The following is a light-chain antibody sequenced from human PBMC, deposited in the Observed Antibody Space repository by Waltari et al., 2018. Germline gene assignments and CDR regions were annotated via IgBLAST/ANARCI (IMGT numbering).Light chain of an antibody. Sequence: QSALTQPPSASGSPGQSVIISCTGTSSDVGGYNYVSWYQQHPGKAPKLMIYEVSKRPSGVPDRCSGSKSGNTASLTVSGLQAEDEADYYCSSYAGSNNFVFGTGTRVTVL. CDR3: SSYAGSNNFV. CDR1: SSDVGGYNY. J-gene: IGLJ1*01. V-gene: IGLV2-8*01. CDR2: EVS.